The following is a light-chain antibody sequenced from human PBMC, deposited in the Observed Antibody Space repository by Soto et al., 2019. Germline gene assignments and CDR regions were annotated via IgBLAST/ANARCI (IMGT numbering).Light chain of an antibody. V-gene: IGLV1-47*01. CDR1: TSNILRNY. Sequence: QSVLTQPPSASGNPGQRLTISCSGSTSNILRNYVYWYRQLPGTAPRLLISMNDQRPSGVPDRFSGSKSGTSASLAISGVRSEDEADYYCASWDDSLSGYVFGTGTKLTVL. CDR2: MND. CDR3: ASWDDSLSGYV. J-gene: IGLJ1*01.